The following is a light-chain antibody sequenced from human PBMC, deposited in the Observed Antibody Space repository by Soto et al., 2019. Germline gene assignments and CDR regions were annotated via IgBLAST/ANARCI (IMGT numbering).Light chain of an antibody. V-gene: IGKV3-20*01. CDR1: QSVSSSY. Sequence: EIVLTQSPGTLSLSPGERATLSCRASQSVSSSYLAWYQQKPGQAPRLLIYGASSSATGIPDRFRGSGYGTDFIITISRLEAEDFAAYYCQQYGSGYTFGQGTKLEIK. CDR3: QQYGSGYT. CDR2: GAS. J-gene: IGKJ2*01.